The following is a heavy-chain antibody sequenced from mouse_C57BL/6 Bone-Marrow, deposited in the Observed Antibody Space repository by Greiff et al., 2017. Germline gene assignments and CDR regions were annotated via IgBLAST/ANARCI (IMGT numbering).Heavy chain of an antibody. V-gene: IGHV1-53*01. Sequence: QVQLQQPGTELVKPGASVKLSCKASGYTFTSYWMHWVKQRPGQGLEWIGNINPSNGGTNYNEKFKSKDTLTVDKSSSTAYMQLSSLTSEDSAVYFCARSVDSSGYEFAYWGQGTLVTVSA. J-gene: IGHJ3*01. CDR1: GYTFTSYW. CDR2: INPSNGGT. CDR3: ARSVDSSGYEFAY. D-gene: IGHD3-2*02.